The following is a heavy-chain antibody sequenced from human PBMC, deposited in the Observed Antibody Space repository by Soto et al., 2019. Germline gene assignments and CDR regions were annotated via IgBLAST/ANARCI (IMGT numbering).Heavy chain of an antibody. V-gene: IGHV3-7*03. Sequence: EVHLVESGGGLAQPGGSLTLSCAASGFPFSRYWMSWLRQAPGKGLEWVANVKEDGSDKYYVDSVAGRFIISKDNAKNSLYLQMNSLRVDDTAVYYCARDGAGYDHWGQGIRVTVSS. D-gene: IGHD3-16*01. CDR2: VKEDGSDK. J-gene: IGHJ4*02. CDR1: GFPFSRYW. CDR3: ARDGAGYDH.